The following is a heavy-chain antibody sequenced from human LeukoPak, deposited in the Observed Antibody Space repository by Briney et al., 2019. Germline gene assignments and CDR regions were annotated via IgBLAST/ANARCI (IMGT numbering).Heavy chain of an antibody. J-gene: IGHJ5*02. CDR2: ISAYNGNT. V-gene: IGHV1-18*04. Sequence: ASVRVSCKASGYTFTSYGISWVRQAPGQGLEWMGWISAYNGNTNYAQKLQGRVTMTTDTSTSTAYMELRSPRSDDTAVYYCARDRSEGWFDPWGQGTLVTVSS. CDR3: ARDRSEGWFDP. CDR1: GYTFTSYG.